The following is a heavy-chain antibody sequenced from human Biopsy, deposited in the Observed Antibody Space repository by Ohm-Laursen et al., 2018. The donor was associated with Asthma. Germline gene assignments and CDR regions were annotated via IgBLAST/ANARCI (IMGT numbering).Heavy chain of an antibody. Sequence: ASVTVSCKISGYSLTNLSMRWVRQAPGHGLEWLGGHGLVEGGTVNARRFQGRVTMNEDTSTDTAYMELSSLGSDDTDVYYCASDFPKDYVRYNFQFWGQGTLVTVSS. D-gene: IGHD4-17*01. CDR3: ASDFPKDYVRYNFQF. CDR1: GYSLTNLS. V-gene: IGHV1-24*01. CDR2: HGLVEGGT. J-gene: IGHJ4*02.